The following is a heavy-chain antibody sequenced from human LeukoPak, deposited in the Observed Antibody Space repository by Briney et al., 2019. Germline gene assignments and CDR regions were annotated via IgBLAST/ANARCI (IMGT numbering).Heavy chain of an antibody. V-gene: IGHV3-48*03. CDR3: ARQRIAVTVGGDFDY. CDR1: GLTFSDYE. J-gene: IGHJ4*02. D-gene: IGHD6-19*01. CDR2: IINGGSII. Sequence: GGSLRLSCAVSGLTFSDYEMNWVRQAPGKGLEWVAYIINGGSIIYYGDSVEGRFTISRDNAKNSLHLQMNSLRAEDTAVYYCARQRIAVTVGGDFDYWGQGTLVTVSS.